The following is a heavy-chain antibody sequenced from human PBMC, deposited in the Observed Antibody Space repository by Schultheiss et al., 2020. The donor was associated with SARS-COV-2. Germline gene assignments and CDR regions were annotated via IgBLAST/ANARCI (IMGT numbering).Heavy chain of an antibody. J-gene: IGHJ3*02. Sequence: GESLKISCAASGFTFSSYAMSWVRQAPGKGLEWVSAISGSGGSTYYADSVKGRFTISRDNANNSLYLQMNSLRAEDTAVYYCASRARIARGNAFDIWGQGTMVTVSS. D-gene: IGHD6-13*01. CDR1: GFTFSSYA. CDR3: ASRARIARGNAFDI. V-gene: IGHV3-23*01. CDR2: ISGSGGST.